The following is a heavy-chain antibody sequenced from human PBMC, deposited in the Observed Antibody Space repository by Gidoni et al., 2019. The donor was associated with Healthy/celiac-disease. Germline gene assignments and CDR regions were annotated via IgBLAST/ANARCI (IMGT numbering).Heavy chain of an antibody. Sequence: EVQLVEYGGDLVQPGTSLRLSFEVSGFTFADYALHWVRQGPGKGREWVSGINWNRASAGYAESVEGRFTISRDNAKKSLYLQMTSLRPEDTAVYYCAKARGFTYGIDAFDIWGHGTMVTVSS. V-gene: IGHV3-9*01. CDR2: INWNRASA. D-gene: IGHD5-18*01. CDR1: GFTFADYA. J-gene: IGHJ3*02. CDR3: AKARGFTYGIDAFDI.